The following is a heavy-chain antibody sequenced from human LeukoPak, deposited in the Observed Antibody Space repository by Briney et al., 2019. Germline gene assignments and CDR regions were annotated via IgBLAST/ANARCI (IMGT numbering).Heavy chain of an antibody. J-gene: IGHJ4*02. V-gene: IGHV3-23*01. CDR1: GLTFSSYA. D-gene: IGHD2-15*01. CDR3: AKDPLVGSERYFDY. Sequence: GGSLRLSCAASGLTFSSYAMSWVRQAPGKGLEWVSAISGSGGSTYYADSVKGRFTISRDNSKNTLYLQMNSLRAEDTAVYYCAKDPLVGSERYFDYWGQGTLVTVSS. CDR2: ISGSGGST.